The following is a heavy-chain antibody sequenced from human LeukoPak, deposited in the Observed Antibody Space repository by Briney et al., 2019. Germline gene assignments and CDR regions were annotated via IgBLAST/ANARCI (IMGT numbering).Heavy chain of an antibody. J-gene: IGHJ3*02. CDR2: FDPEDGEI. D-gene: IGHD1-26*01. V-gene: IGHV1-24*01. CDR3: AADRGDYSGSYWTAFDI. Sequence: GASVTVSFKVSEYTLTELSMNWVRQAPGKGLGRLGGFDPEDGEIIYAQKFQGRVTISDDTVKDTAYMELGRLRSDDTAVYYCAADRGDYSGSYWTAFDIWGQGTMVTVSS. CDR1: EYTLTELS.